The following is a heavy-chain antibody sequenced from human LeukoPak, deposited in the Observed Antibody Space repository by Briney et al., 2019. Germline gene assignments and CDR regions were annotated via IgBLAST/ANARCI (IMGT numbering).Heavy chain of an antibody. V-gene: IGHV1-2*06. CDR2: INPNSGGT. CDR1: GYTFIGYY. D-gene: IGHD1-7*01. Sequence: ASVKVSCKASGYTFIGYYMHWVRQAPGQGLEWMGRINPNSGGTNYAQKLQGRVTMTTDTSTSTAYMELKSLRSDDTAVYYCARGGNYYPDYWGQGTLVTVSS. CDR3: ARGGNYYPDY. J-gene: IGHJ4*02.